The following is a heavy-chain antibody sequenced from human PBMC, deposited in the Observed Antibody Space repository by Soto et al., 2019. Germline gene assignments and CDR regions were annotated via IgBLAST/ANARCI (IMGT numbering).Heavy chain of an antibody. D-gene: IGHD2-15*01. Sequence: PSETLSLTCTVSGGSISSSSYYWGWIRQPPGKGLEWIGSIYYSGSTYYNPSLKSRVTISVDTSKNQFSLKLSSVTAADTAVYYCARHTGDCGGGSCGARGEGYYGMDVWGQGTTVTVSS. CDR2: IYYSGST. V-gene: IGHV4-39*01. J-gene: IGHJ6*02. CDR3: ARHTGDCGGGSCGARGEGYYGMDV. CDR1: GGSISSSSYY.